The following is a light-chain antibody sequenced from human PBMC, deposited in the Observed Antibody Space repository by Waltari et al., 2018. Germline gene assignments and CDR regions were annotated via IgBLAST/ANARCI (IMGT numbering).Light chain of an antibody. CDR2: EVS. CDR3: CAFAGYGVYV. V-gene: IGLV2-23*02. J-gene: IGLJ1*01. CDR1: SSDVAVYHL. Sequence: SALPQPAPVSGSPGQSITISCTESSSDVAVYHLLTWYHHHPGGAPKLLIYEVSKRPSGVSSRFSGSKSGKTASLTISGLQAEDEGDYYCCAFAGYGVYVFGSG.